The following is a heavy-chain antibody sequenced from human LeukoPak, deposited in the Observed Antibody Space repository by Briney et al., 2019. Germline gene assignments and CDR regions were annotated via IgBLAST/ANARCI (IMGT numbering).Heavy chain of an antibody. J-gene: IGHJ3*02. V-gene: IGHV3-30-3*01. D-gene: IGHD3-16*02. CDR3: GKDEGDHLGGRSHYTARTYDVFDI. Sequence: PGGSLRLSCAASGFTFSSHAMHWVRQAPGKGLEWVAVISYDGSNKYYADSVKGRFTISRDNAKNSLYLQMNSLRAEDTAVYYCGKDEGDHLGGRSHYTARTYDVFDIWGQGTMVTVSS. CDR2: ISYDGSNK. CDR1: GFTFSSHA.